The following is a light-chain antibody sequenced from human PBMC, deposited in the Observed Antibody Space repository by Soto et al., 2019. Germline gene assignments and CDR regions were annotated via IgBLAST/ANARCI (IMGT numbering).Light chain of an antibody. V-gene: IGLV2-14*01. CDR3: SSYTNTGANWV. CDR1: SSDVGLYNV. Sequence: QSVLTQPASVSGSPGQSITISCTGTSSDVGLYNVISWYQQHPGKAPKLMLYEISHRPSGVSNRFSGSKSGNTASLTISGLQAEDEADYYCSSYTNTGANWVFGGGTKVTVL. CDR2: EIS. J-gene: IGLJ3*02.